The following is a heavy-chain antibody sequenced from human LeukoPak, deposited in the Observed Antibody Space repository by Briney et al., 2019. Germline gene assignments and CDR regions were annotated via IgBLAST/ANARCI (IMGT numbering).Heavy chain of an antibody. D-gene: IGHD6-25*01. Sequence: SQTLSLTCTVSGGSISSGDYYWSWIRQPPGKGLEWIGYIYYSGSTNYNPSLKSRVTISVDTSRNQFSLKLSSVTAADTAVYYCASYSSGARALGYWGQGTLVTVSS. CDR3: ASYSSGARALGY. CDR1: GGSISSGDYY. CDR2: IYYSGST. J-gene: IGHJ4*02. V-gene: IGHV4-30-4*08.